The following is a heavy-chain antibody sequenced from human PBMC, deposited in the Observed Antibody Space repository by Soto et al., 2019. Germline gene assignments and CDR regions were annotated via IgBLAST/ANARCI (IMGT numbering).Heavy chain of an antibody. CDR3: ARDGQWLPRDGLRSSYYFDY. J-gene: IGHJ4*02. CDR1: GFNVSSYV. D-gene: IGHD6-19*01. CDR2: IWYDGGNK. V-gene: IGHV3-33*01. Sequence: QVQLVESGGGVVQPGRSLRLSCAASGFNVSSYVMHWVRQAPGKGLEWVAVIWYDGGNKYYADSVKGRFTISRDNSKNTLDLQMNSLRAEDTAVYYCARDGQWLPRDGLRSSYYFDYWGQGTLVTVSS.